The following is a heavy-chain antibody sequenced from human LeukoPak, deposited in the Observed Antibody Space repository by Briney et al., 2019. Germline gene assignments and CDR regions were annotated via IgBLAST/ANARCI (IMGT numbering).Heavy chain of an antibody. J-gene: IGHJ6*03. CDR3: ASSLSSGWYSSYYYYMDV. V-gene: IGHV3-9*01. CDR1: GFTFDDYA. CDR2: ISWNSGSI. Sequence: GGSLRLSCAASGFTFDDYAMHWVRQAPGKGLEWVSGISWNSGSIGYADSVKGRFTISRDNAKNSLYLQMNSLRAEDTAVYYCASSLSSGWYSSYYYYMDVWGKGTTVTVSS. D-gene: IGHD6-19*01.